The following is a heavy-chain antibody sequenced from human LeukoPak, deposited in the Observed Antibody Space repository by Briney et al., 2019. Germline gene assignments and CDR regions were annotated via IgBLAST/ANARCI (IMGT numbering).Heavy chain of an antibody. J-gene: IGHJ1*01. CDR1: GFTVSRNY. CDR2: LYSDGST. CDR3: AKQYSSDWNGLAEYFQH. V-gene: IGHV3-53*01. D-gene: IGHD6-19*01. Sequence: PGGSLRLSCAASGFTVSRNYMSWVRQAPGKGLEWVSVLYSDGSTYHADSVKGRFTISRDNSKNTLYLQMNSLRAEDTAVYYCAKQYSSDWNGLAEYFQHWGQGTLLTVSS.